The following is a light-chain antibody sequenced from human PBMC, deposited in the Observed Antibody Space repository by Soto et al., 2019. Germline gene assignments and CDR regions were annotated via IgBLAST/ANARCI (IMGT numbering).Light chain of an antibody. J-gene: IGKJ4*01. CDR1: ERLSSVY. Sequence: EIVLTQSACTLSLSPGERATLSCRASERLSSVYLAWYQQRPGQPPRLLIYGASNRATGIPDRFSGSGSGTEFTLTISSLQPEDFAVYYCQQYNNWPLTFGGGTKVDIK. CDR3: QQYNNWPLT. V-gene: IGKV3-20*01. CDR2: GAS.